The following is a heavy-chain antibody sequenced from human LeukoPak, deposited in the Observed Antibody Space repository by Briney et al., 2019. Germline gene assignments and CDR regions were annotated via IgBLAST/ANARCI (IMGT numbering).Heavy chain of an antibody. Sequence: ASVKVSCKASGCTFTGYYMHWVRQAPGQGLEWMGWINPNSGGTNYAQKFQGRVTMTRDTSISTAYMELSRLRSDDTAVYYCARVSITEYYDSSGYYYSPDGTFDYWGQGTLVTVSS. J-gene: IGHJ4*02. CDR1: GCTFTGYY. D-gene: IGHD3-22*01. V-gene: IGHV1-2*02. CDR3: ARVSITEYYDSSGYYYSPDGTFDY. CDR2: INPNSGGT.